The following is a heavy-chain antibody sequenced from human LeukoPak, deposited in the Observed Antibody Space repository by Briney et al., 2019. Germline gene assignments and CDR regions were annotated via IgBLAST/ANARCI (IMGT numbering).Heavy chain of an antibody. D-gene: IGHD2-2*01. V-gene: IGHV4-38-2*02. Sequence: SETLSLTCTVSGYSISSGYYWGWIRQPPGKGLEWIGSIYHSGSTYYNPSLKSRVTISVDTSKNQFSLKLSSVTAADTAVYYCTRDALYCSSPSCYRYWYFDLWGRGTLVTVSS. CDR1: GYSISSGYY. J-gene: IGHJ2*01. CDR3: TRDALYCSSPSCYRYWYFDL. CDR2: IYHSGST.